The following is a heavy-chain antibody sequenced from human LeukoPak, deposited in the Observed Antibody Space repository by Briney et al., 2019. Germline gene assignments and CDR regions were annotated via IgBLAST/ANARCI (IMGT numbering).Heavy chain of an antibody. CDR2: INTYNGNT. Sequence: ASVKVSCKASGYTFTSYGITRVRQAPGQELEWMGWINTYNGNTNYAQKLQGRVTMTTDTSTSTAYMDLRSLRSDDTAVYYCAREPTGLGLDPWGQGTLVTVSS. V-gene: IGHV1-18*01. CDR1: GYTFTSYG. CDR3: AREPTGLGLDP. D-gene: IGHD4-17*01. J-gene: IGHJ5*02.